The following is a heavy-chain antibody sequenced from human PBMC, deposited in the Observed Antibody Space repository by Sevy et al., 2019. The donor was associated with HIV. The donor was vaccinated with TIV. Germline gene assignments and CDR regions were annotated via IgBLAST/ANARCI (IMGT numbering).Heavy chain of an antibody. V-gene: IGHV3-30*18. D-gene: IGHD3-10*01. CDR3: ANAYRGSYSHSYHYALDV. J-gene: IGHJ6*02. CDR2: ISHDGINE. Sequence: GGSLRLSCIGSGFSFSYYGIHWVRQSPGKGLDWVALISHDGINEYYADSVKGRFTISRDNSKNTVYLEMNSLRNEDTAIYFGANAYRGSYSHSYHYALDVWGQGTTVTVSS. CDR1: GFSFSYYG.